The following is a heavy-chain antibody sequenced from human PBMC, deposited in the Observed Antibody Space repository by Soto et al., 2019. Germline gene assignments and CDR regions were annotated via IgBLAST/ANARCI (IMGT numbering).Heavy chain of an antibody. J-gene: IGHJ4*01. CDR3: AHRPGSPVGRFFDY. Sequence: QITLKESGPTLVNPTQTLTLTCTFSGFSLSTSGVGVGWIRQPPGKALEWLALIYWNDDKRYSPSLKSRLNITNDTSKNQVVLTMTNMDPVDTATYYCAHRPGSPVGRFFDYLGHGTLGTVSS. CDR2: IYWNDDK. D-gene: IGHD3-10*01. V-gene: IGHV2-5*01. CDR1: GFSLSTSGVG.